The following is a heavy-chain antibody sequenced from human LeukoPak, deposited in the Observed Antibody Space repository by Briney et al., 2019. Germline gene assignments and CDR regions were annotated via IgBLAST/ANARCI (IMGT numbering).Heavy chain of an antibody. D-gene: IGHD3-16*01. CDR3: ASSLLTRGRGPSDY. Sequence: PGGSLRLSCAASGFTFSSYAMSWVRQTPGKGLEWVSAISGSGGSEYYADSVKGRFTISRDNSKNTLFLQMNRLRAEDTAFYYCASSLLTRGRGPSDYWGQGTLVTVSS. V-gene: IGHV3-23*01. CDR1: GFTFSSYA. CDR2: ISGSGGSE. J-gene: IGHJ4*02.